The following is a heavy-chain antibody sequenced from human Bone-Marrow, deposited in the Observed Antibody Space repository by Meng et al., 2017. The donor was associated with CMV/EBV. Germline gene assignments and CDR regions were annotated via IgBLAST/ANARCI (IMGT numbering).Heavy chain of an antibody. CDR1: GFTFSSYA. CDR3: ARDLVRGSYSGGFDP. CDR2: ISYDGSNK. J-gene: IGHJ5*02. D-gene: IGHD1-26*01. V-gene: IGHV3-30-3*01. Sequence: GESLKISCAASGFTFSSYAMHWVRQAPGKGLEWVAVISYDGSNKYYADSVKGRFTISRDNSKNTLYLQMNSLRAEDTAVYYCARDLVRGSYSGGFDPWGQGNLVTVSS.